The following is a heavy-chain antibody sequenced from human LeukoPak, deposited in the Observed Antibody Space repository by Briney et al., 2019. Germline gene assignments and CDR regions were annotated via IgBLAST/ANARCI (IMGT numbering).Heavy chain of an antibody. V-gene: IGHV3-23*01. CDR3: AKSGGLYSSGWFYYFDY. J-gene: IGHJ4*02. CDR1: GFTFSSYA. D-gene: IGHD6-19*01. CDR2: ISGSGGST. Sequence: PGGSLRLSCAASGFTFSSYAMSWVRQAPGKGLEWVSAISGSGGSTYYADSVKGRFTISRDNSKNTLYLQMNSLRAEDTAVYYCAKSGGLYSSGWFYYFDYWGQGTLVTVSS.